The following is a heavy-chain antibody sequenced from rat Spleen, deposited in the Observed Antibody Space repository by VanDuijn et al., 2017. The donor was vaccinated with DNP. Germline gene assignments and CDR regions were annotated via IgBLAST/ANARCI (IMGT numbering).Heavy chain of an antibody. Sequence: EVQLVESGGDLVQPGRSLKLSCAASGFTFSDYNMAWVRQAPKKGLEWVASITYDGSSTYYRDSVKGRFTISRDNAKSTLSLQMDSLRSEDTATYYCARHWGGTYTARFAYWGQGTRVTVSS. V-gene: IGHV5-7*01. J-gene: IGHJ3*01. CDR1: GFTFSDYN. CDR2: ITYDGSST. CDR3: ARHWGGTYTARFAY. D-gene: IGHD1-2*01.